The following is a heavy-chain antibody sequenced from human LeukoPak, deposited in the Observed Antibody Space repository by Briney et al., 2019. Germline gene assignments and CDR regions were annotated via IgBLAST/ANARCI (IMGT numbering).Heavy chain of an antibody. CDR1: GYTFTGYY. CDR3: ARHTKYGSGSYRAFFWFDP. Sequence: GASVKVSCKASGYTFTGYYMHWVRQAPGQGLEWMGWINPNSGGTNYAQKLQGRVTMTTDTSTSTAYMELRSLRSDDTAVYYCARHTKYGSGSYRAFFWFDPWGQGTLVTVSS. CDR2: INPNSGGT. J-gene: IGHJ5*02. D-gene: IGHD3-10*01. V-gene: IGHV1-2*02.